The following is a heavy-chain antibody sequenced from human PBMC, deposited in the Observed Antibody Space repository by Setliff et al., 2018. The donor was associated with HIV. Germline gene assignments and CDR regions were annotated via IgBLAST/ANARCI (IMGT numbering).Heavy chain of an antibody. Sequence: GGSLRLSCAASGLTFSSYGMHWVRQAPGKGLEWVAVIRYDGSNKYYVDSVKGRFIISRDNSKNTLYLQMNSLRAEDTAVYYCARDHRGDAFDIWGQGTMVTVSS. CDR3: ARDHRGDAFDI. CDR1: GLTFSSYG. CDR2: IRYDGSNK. J-gene: IGHJ3*02. V-gene: IGHV3-33*01.